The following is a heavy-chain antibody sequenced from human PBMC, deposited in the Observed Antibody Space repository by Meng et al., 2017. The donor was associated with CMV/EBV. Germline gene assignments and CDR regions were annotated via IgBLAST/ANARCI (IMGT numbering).Heavy chain of an antibody. CDR3: ASKLGVNYYYGMDV. V-gene: IGHV1-69*10. J-gene: IGHJ6*02. CDR2: IIPILGIA. Sequence: KISCKASGGTFSSYAISWVRQAPGQGLEWMGGIIPILGIANYAQKFQGRVTITADKSTSTAYMELSSLRSEDTAVYYCASKLGVNYYYGMDVWGQGTTVTVSS. CDR1: GGTFSSYA. D-gene: IGHD1-7*01.